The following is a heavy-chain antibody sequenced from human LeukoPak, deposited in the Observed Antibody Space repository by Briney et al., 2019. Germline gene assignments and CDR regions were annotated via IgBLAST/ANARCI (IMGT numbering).Heavy chain of an antibody. CDR1: GGSISSYY. D-gene: IGHD3-10*01. CDR2: IYYSGST. V-gene: IGHV4-59*01. J-gene: IGHJ6*04. CDR3: ARVSGSGSYSRKHYYYYGMDV. Sequence: SETLSLTCTVSGGSISSYYWSWLRQPPGKGLEWIGYIYYSGSTNYNPSLKSRVTISVDTSKNQFSLKLSSVTAADTAVYYCARVSGSGSYSRKHYYYYGMDVWGKGTTVTVSS.